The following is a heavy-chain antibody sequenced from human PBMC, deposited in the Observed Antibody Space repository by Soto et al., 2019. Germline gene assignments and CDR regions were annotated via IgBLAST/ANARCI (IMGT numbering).Heavy chain of an antibody. J-gene: IGHJ4*03. CDR2: INTSNDNK. V-gene: IGHV1-18*01. CDR3: ARDPGAASFDC. Sequence: ASVKVSCKASGYTSTNYGISWVRQAPGEGLEWVGWINTSNDNKLYAQKLQGRLTLTTDTSTSTAYMDLTTLRSDDTAVYLCARDPGAASFDCWAQESLVTVSS. D-gene: IGHD2-15*01. CDR1: GYTSTNYG.